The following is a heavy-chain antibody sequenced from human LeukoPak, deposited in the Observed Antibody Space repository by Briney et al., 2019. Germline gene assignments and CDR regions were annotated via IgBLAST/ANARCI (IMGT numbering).Heavy chain of an antibody. J-gene: IGHJ6*02. CDR2: ISAYNGNT. CDR1: GYTFTSYG. Sequence: ASVKVSCKASGYTFTSYGISWVRQAPGQGLEWMGWISAYNGNTNYAQKLQGRVTMTTDTSTSTAYMELRSLRSDDTAVYYCARSGDDSSGYYYILYYYYGMDVWGQGTTVTVSS. CDR3: ARSGDDSSGYYYILYYYYGMDV. D-gene: IGHD3-22*01. V-gene: IGHV1-18*01.